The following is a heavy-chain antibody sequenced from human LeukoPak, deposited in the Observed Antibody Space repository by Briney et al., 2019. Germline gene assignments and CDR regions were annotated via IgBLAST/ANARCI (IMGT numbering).Heavy chain of an antibody. Sequence: PSETLSLTCTVSGGSISSGDYYWSWIRQPPGKGLEWIGYIYYSGSTYYNPSLKSRVTISVDTSKNQFSLKLSSVTAADTAVYYCARLPQPEDYYYGMDVWGQGTTVTVSS. J-gene: IGHJ6*02. D-gene: IGHD2-2*01. CDR1: GGSISSGDYY. CDR3: ARLPQPEDYYYGMDV. V-gene: IGHV4-30-4*01. CDR2: IYYSGST.